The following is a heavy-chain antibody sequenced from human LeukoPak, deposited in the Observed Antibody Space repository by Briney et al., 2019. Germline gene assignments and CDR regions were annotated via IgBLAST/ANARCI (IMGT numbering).Heavy chain of an antibody. CDR2: IYYSGST. D-gene: IGHD3-10*01. CDR1: GGSISSSSYY. Sequence: NPSETLSLTCTVSGGSISSSSYYWGWIRQPPGKGLEWIGSIYYSGSTYYNPSLKSRVTISVDTSKNQFSLKLSSVTAADTAMYYCARTPKEGFGGLITWFDPWGQGTLVTVSS. J-gene: IGHJ5*02. CDR3: ARTPKEGFGGLITWFDP. V-gene: IGHV4-39*07.